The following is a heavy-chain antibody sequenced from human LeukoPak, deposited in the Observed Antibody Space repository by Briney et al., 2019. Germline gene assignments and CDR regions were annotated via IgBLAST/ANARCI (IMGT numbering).Heavy chain of an antibody. CDR1: GASLAGYY. V-gene: IGHV4-34*01. J-gene: IGHJ4*02. D-gene: IGHD2-15*01. CDR2: INHSGST. CDR3: ARRVVVAALGY. Sequence: SETLSLTCAVYGASLAGYYWSWIRQPPGKGLEWIGEINHSGSTNYNPSLKSRVTISVDTSKKQFSLKLSSVTAADTAVYYCARRVVVAALGYWGQGALVTVSS.